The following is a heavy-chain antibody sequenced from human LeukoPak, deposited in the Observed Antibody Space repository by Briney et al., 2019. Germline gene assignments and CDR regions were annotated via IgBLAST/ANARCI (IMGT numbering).Heavy chain of an antibody. Sequence: GGSLRLFCSASGFTFSSYWMHWVRQAPGKGLVWVSRINSDGSSTSYADSVKGRFTISRDNAKNTLYLQMNSLRAEDTAVYYCARVRSSRNFDYWGQGTLVTVSS. CDR2: INSDGSST. CDR1: GFTFSSYW. D-gene: IGHD6-13*01. J-gene: IGHJ4*02. CDR3: ARVRSSRNFDY. V-gene: IGHV3-74*01.